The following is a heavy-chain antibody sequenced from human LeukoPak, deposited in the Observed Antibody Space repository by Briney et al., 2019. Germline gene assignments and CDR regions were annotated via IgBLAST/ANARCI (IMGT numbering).Heavy chain of an antibody. CDR2: ISSSSSYI. V-gene: IGHV3-21*01. CDR1: GFTFSSYS. CDR3: ARDSELYSSSSGWFDP. J-gene: IGHJ5*02. Sequence: PGGSLRLSCAASGFTFSSYSMNWVRQAPGKGLEWVSSISSSSSYIYYADSVKGRFTISRDNSKNTLYLQMNSLRAEDTAVYYCARDSELYSSSSGWFDPWGQGTLVTVSS. D-gene: IGHD6-6*01.